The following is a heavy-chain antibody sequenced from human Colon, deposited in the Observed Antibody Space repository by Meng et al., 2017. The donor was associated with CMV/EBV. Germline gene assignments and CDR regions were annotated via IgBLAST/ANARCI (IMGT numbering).Heavy chain of an antibody. CDR3: ARAAYYDILTGYYSDDFYGMDV. CDR1: GYSFATYW. D-gene: IGHD3-9*01. V-gene: IGHV5-51*01. CDR2: IYPGDSDT. Sequence: GESLKISCKGSGYSFATYWLAWVRQMPGEGLEWMGTIYPGDSDTRYSPSFQGQVTISADNSITTAYLQWSRLKASDTAMYYCARAAYYDILTGYYSDDFYGMDVWGQGTTVTVSS. J-gene: IGHJ6*02.